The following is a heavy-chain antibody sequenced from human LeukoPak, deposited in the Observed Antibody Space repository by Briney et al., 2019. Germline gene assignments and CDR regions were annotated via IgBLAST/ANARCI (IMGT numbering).Heavy chain of an antibody. CDR1: GFTFSSYA. D-gene: IGHD3-10*01. V-gene: IGHV3-23*01. CDR2: INGSGGST. J-gene: IGHJ4*02. Sequence: GGSLRLSCAASGFTFSSYAMSWVRQAPGKGLEWVSAINGSGGSTYYADSVKGRFTISRDNSKNTLYLQMNSLRAEDTAVYYCATRITMVRGVLDYWGQGTLVTVSS. CDR3: ATRITMVRGVLDY.